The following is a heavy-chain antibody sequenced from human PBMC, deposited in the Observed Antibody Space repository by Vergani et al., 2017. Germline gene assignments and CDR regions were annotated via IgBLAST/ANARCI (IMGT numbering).Heavy chain of an antibody. V-gene: IGHV3-7*01. J-gene: IGHJ5*02. CDR3: ARINYYGSSGYSLTRWHNWFDP. CDR2: INQDGSEK. Sequence: EVQLVESGGGLAQPGGSLKLSCEASGFIFSHYGRSGVRKAPGKGREGVANINQDGSEKYYVDSVKGRFTISRDNAKNSLYLQMNSLRAEDTALYYCARINYYGSSGYSLTRWHNWFDPWGQGTLITFSS. D-gene: IGHD3-22*01. CDR1: GFIFSHYG.